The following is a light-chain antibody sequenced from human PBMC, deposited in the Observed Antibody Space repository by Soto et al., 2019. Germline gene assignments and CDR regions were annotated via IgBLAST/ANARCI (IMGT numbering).Light chain of an antibody. CDR3: SSYTTSNTVI. CDR2: DVT. Sequence: QSALTQPASVSGSPGQSIAISCSGTSSDVGAYNFVSWYQQHPGKAPKLMIYDVTNRPSGVFNRFSGFKSGNTASLIISGLQAEDEADYYCSSYTTSNTVIFGGGTKLTVL. V-gene: IGLV2-14*03. CDR1: SSDVGAYNF. J-gene: IGLJ2*01.